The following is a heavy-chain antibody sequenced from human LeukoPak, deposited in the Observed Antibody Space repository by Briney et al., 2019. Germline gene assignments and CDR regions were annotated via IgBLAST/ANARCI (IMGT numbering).Heavy chain of an antibody. CDR2: LSGSGAST. J-gene: IGHJ3*02. D-gene: IGHD6-19*01. CDR1: GFTFSSYA. CDR3: ARAASSGWRYGGSSDAFDI. Sequence: PGGSLRLSCAASGFTFSSYAMSWVRQAPGKGLEWVSTLSGSGASTSYADSVKGRFTISRDNSKNTLYLQMNSLRAEDTAVYYCARAASSGWRYGGSSDAFDIWGQGTMVTVSS. V-gene: IGHV3-23*01.